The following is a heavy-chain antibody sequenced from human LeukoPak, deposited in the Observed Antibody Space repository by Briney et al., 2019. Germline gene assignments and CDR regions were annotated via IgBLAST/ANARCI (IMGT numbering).Heavy chain of an antibody. D-gene: IGHD3-22*01. CDR1: GVSISNYY. CDR3: LRAYDYNDSRGYYYMDV. V-gene: IGHV4-4*07. J-gene: IGHJ6*03. Sequence: SETLSLTCSVSGVSISNYYWSWIRQPAGKGLEWIWRIYTSRSTNYYAYLKKRVIMSLDTTNNQFSLMLSSWTTADTAVLYFLRAYDYNDSRGYYYMDVWGKGTTVTVSS. CDR2: IYTSRST.